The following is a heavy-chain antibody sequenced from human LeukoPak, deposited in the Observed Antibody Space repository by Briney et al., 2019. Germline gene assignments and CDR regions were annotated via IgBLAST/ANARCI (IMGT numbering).Heavy chain of an antibody. D-gene: IGHD5-18*01. V-gene: IGHV4-4*09. Sequence: SETLSLTCTVSGGSLSSYYWSWIRQPPGKGLEWIGYIYTSGSTNYNPSLKNRVTISVDTSKNQISLKLSSVTAADTAVYYCARHRRGYSLDAFDIWGQGTMVTVSS. CDR3: ARHRRGYSLDAFDI. CDR2: IYTSGST. J-gene: IGHJ3*02. CDR1: GGSLSSYY.